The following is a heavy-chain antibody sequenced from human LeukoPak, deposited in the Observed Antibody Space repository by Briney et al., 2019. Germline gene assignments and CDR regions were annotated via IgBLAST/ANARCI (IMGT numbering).Heavy chain of an antibody. J-gene: IGHJ4*02. CDR2: INHSGST. D-gene: IGHD3-9*01. V-gene: IGHV4-34*01. CDR1: GGSFSGYY. CDR3: ARGAAYDILTGYSPESPATYYFDY. Sequence: SETLSLTCAVYGGSFSGYYWSWIRQPPGKGLEWIGEINHSGSTNYNPSLKSRVTISVDTSKNQFSLKLSSVTAADTAVYYCARGAAYDILTGYSPESPATYYFDYWGQGTLVTVSS.